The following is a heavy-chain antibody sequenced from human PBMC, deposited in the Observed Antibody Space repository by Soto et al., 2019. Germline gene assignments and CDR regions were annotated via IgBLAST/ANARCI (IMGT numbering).Heavy chain of an antibody. V-gene: IGHV3-11*04. CDR2: ISSSGSTI. J-gene: IGHJ4*02. CDR3: ARGAHRYCSGGSCLGPLDY. CDR1: GFTFSDYY. D-gene: IGHD2-15*01. Sequence: PGGSLRLSCAASGFTFSDYYMSWIRQAPGKGLEWVSYISSSGSTIYYADSVKGRFTISRDNAKNSLYLQMNSLRAEDTAVYYCARGAHRYCSGGSCLGPLDYWGQGTLVTVSS.